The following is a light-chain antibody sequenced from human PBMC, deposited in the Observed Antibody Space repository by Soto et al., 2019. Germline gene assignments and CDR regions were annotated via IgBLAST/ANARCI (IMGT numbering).Light chain of an antibody. J-gene: IGKJ1*01. CDR2: KAS. CDR3: QQYNSYSGT. CDR1: QSISSY. V-gene: IGKV1-5*03. Sequence: DIQITQSPSSLSASVGDRVTITCRASQSISSYLNWYQQKPGKAPKLLIYKASSLESGVPSRFSGSGSGTEFTLTISSLQPDDFATYYCQQYNSYSGTFGQGTKGDIK.